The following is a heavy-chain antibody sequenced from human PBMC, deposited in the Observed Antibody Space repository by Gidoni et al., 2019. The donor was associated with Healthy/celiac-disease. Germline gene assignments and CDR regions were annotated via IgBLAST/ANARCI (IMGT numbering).Heavy chain of an antibody. CDR2: RAYDGRNK. CDR1: GLTFSRYA. Sequence: QVQLVESGGGVVQPGRSLRLSCAASGLTFSRYAMHWFRQAPGMGLRWVAVRAYDGRNKYYADSVKGRFTISRDNSKNTLYLQMNSLRAEDTAVYYCASPTEWWELHLGADYWGQGTLVTVSS. D-gene: IGHD1-26*01. J-gene: IGHJ4*02. V-gene: IGHV3-30*04. CDR3: ASPTEWWELHLGADY.